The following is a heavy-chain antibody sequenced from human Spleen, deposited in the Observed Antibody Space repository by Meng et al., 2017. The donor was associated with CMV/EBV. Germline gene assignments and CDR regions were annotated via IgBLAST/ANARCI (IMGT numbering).Heavy chain of an antibody. V-gene: IGHV3-15*01. D-gene: IGHD3-3*01. CDR1: GFTFSNAW. CDR2: IKSKTDGGTT. CDR3: VRNRDYDFWTGYPNWFDP. Sequence: GESLKISCAASGFTFSNAWMSWVRQAPGKGLEWVGRIKSKTDGGTTDYAAPVQGRFTISRDDSKNMLHLQMNSLKTEDTAVYYCVRNRDYDFWTGYPNWFDPWGQGTLVTVSS. J-gene: IGHJ5*02.